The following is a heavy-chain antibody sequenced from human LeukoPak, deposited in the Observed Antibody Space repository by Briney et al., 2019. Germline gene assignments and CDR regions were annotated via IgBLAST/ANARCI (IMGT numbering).Heavy chain of an antibody. V-gene: IGHV6-1*01. CDR3: ATQRRHCSGGSCYRYWYFDR. Sequence: SHTLSLTCALSGDSVSSNSAAWNWLRQSPSRGLEWLGSTYYRSKWYNDYAVSVKSRITINPDTSKNQVSLQLNSVTPEDTAVYYCATQRRHCSGGSCYRYWYFDRWGRGTLVTVSS. CDR1: GDSVSSNSAA. CDR2: TYYRSKWYN. J-gene: IGHJ2*01. D-gene: IGHD2-15*01.